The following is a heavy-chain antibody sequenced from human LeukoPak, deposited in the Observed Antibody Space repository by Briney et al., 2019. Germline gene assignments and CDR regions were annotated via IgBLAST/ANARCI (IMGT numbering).Heavy chain of an antibody. Sequence: QAGGSLRLSCAASGITLSSYGMHWVRQAPGKGLEWMAFIPYDGSKEYYADSVKGRFIISRDNSKKTLYLQINSLRAEDTAVYYCAKAADDFDIWGQGTMVTVSS. J-gene: IGHJ3*02. CDR2: IPYDGSKE. CDR3: AKAADDFDI. CDR1: GITLSSYG. V-gene: IGHV3-30*02.